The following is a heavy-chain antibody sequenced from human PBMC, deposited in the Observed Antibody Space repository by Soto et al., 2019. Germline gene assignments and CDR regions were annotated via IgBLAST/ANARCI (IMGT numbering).Heavy chain of an antibody. CDR1: GFTFSSYA. CDR2: ISYDGSNK. D-gene: IGHD4-17*01. CDR3: ASLTTVTTNWFDP. J-gene: IGHJ5*02. Sequence: QVQLVESGGGVVQPGRSLRLSCAASGFTFSSYAMHWVRQAPGKGLEWVAVISYDGSNKYYADSVKGRFTISRDNFKNTLYLQMNSLRAEDTAVYYCASLTTVTTNWFDPWGQGTLVTVSS. V-gene: IGHV3-30-3*01.